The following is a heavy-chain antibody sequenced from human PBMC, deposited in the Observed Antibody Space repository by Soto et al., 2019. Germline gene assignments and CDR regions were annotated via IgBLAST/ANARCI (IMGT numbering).Heavy chain of an antibody. J-gene: IGHJ6*02. CDR3: VRDSSSWFYYYYGMDV. D-gene: IGHD6-13*01. Sequence: QVQLKQSGPEVRKPGASVRVSCKASGYIFTNFGISWVRQAPGQGLEWMGWISGYNDNTHYAQKLQGRVSMPKDTSTGTAYMDLRSLRSDDTAIYYCVRDSSSWFYYYYGMDVWGQGTTVTVSS. CDR2: ISGYNDNT. V-gene: IGHV1-18*01. CDR1: GYIFTNFG.